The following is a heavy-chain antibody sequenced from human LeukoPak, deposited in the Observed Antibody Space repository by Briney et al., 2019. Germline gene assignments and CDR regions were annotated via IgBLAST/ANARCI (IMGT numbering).Heavy chain of an antibody. CDR3: ARDYSGSPDDAFDI. J-gene: IGHJ3*02. Sequence: PGRSLRLSCAASGFTFDDYAMHWVRQAPGKGLEWVSGISWNSGSIGYADSVKGRFTISRDNAKNSLYLQMNSLRAEDTAVYYCARDYSGSPDDAFDIWGQGTMVTVSS. D-gene: IGHD1-26*01. CDR1: GFTFDDYA. V-gene: IGHV3-9*01. CDR2: ISWNSGSI.